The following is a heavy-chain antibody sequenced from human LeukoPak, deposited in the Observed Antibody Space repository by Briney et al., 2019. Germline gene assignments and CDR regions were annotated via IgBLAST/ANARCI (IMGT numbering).Heavy chain of an antibody. J-gene: IGHJ3*02. CDR3: ARDRYYYDSSGYPYDAFDI. Sequence: ASVKVSCKASGYTFTSYGIRWVRQAPGQGLEWMGWISAYNGNTNYAQKLQGRVTMTTDTSTSTAYMELRSLRSDDTAVYYCARDRYYYDSSGYPYDAFDIWGQGTMVTVSS. CDR2: ISAYNGNT. CDR1: GYTFTSYG. V-gene: IGHV1-18*01. D-gene: IGHD3-22*01.